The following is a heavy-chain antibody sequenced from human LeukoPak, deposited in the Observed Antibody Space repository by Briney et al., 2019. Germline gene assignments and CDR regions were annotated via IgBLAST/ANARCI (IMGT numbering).Heavy chain of an antibody. CDR3: ARDRGSTGYYYLDS. Sequence: PSETLSLTCSVSGGPITEYYWSWIRQPPGKGLEWIGYIYYTGSTNYSPSLKSRVIMSVDASRNEFSLKLVSVTAADTAVYYCARDRGSTGYYYLDSWGQGVLVTVSS. CDR2: IYYTGST. J-gene: IGHJ4*02. V-gene: IGHV4-59*01. CDR1: GGPITEYY. D-gene: IGHD6-19*01.